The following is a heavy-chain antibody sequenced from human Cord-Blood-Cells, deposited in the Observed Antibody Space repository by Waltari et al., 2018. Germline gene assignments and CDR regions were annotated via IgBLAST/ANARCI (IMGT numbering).Heavy chain of an antibody. Sequence: QVQLQEAGPGLGKPSETLSLPSAASGSSTRSGSYWAWIRQPPGKGLEWIGSIYHSGSTYYNPSLKSRVTISVDTSKNQFSLKLSSVTAADTAVYYCARTSGRSDYWGQGTLVTVSS. J-gene: IGHJ4*02. CDR1: GSSTRSGSY. D-gene: IGHD1-26*01. CDR2: IYHSGST. V-gene: IGHV4-38-2*01. CDR3: ARTSGRSDY.